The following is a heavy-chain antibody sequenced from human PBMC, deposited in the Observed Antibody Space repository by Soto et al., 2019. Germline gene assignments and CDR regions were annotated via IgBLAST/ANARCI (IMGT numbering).Heavy chain of an antibody. CDR2: IYHSGST. D-gene: IGHD3-22*01. CDR1: GGSISSSNW. V-gene: IGHV4-4*02. Sequence: QVQLQESGPGLVKPSGTLSLTCAVSGGSISSSNWWSWVRQPPGKGLEWIGEIYHSGSTNYNPSLKSRVTISVDKSKNQFSLKLSSVTAADTAVYYCARINQYYYDSSGYYYPTSAFDIWGQGTMVTVSS. CDR3: ARINQYYYDSSGYYYPTSAFDI. J-gene: IGHJ3*02.